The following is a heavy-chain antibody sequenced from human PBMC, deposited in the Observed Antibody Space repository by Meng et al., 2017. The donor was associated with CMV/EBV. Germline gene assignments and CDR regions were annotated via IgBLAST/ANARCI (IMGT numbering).Heavy chain of an antibody. V-gene: IGHV3-74*01. CDR1: GFTFSNHW. CDR2: ILPDGTDA. CDR3: ARGESSWSGYYLYYGMDV. J-gene: IGHJ6*02. D-gene: IGHD3-3*01. Sequence: GESLKISCAASGFTFSNHWMHWVRQAPGKGLVWVSRILPDGTDANYADSVKGRFTISRDNAKNSLYLQMNSLRAEDTAVYYCARGESSWSGYYLYYGMDVWGQGTTVTVSS.